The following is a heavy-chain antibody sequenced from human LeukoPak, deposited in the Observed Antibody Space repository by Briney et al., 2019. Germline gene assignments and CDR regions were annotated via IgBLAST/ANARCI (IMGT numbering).Heavy chain of an antibody. D-gene: IGHD6-19*01. CDR1: GYTFTGYY. J-gene: IGHJ4*02. CDR2: INPNSGGT. Sequence: ASVKVSCKASGYTFTGYYMHWVRQATGQGLEWKGWINPNSGGTNYAQKFQGRVTMTRDTSISTAYMELSRLRSDDTAVYYCARGYSSGWYCVFNYWGQGTLVTVSS. CDR3: ARGYSSGWYCVFNY. V-gene: IGHV1-2*02.